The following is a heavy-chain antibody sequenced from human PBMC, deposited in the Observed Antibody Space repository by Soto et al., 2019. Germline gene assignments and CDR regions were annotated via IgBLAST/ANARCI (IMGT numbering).Heavy chain of an antibody. CDR1: GFTFSSYW. CDR3: ARTRYSSGWSSGYLDY. CDR2: IKQDGSEK. Sequence: DVQMVESGGVWVQPGGSLRLSCAASGFTFSSYWMSWFREAPGQGLEWVANIKQDGSEKYYVDSVKGRFTISRDNAKNSLYLQMNSLRAEDTAVYYCARTRYSSGWSSGYLDYWGQGTLVTVSS. J-gene: IGHJ4*02. D-gene: IGHD6-19*01. V-gene: IGHV3-7*01.